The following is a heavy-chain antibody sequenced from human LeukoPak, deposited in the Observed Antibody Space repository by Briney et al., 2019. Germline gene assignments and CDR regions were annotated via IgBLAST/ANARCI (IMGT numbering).Heavy chain of an antibody. CDR3: ARDASALY. J-gene: IGHJ4*02. D-gene: IGHD6-19*01. V-gene: IGHV3-7*01. Sequence: GGSLRLSCAASGFIFSSYWMSWVRQAPGKGLEWVASIKPDGSEKYYLDSVKGRFTISRNNARYSLYLQMNSLRDDDTSVYFCARDASALYWGRGTLVTVSS. CDR1: GFIFSSYW. CDR2: IKPDGSEK.